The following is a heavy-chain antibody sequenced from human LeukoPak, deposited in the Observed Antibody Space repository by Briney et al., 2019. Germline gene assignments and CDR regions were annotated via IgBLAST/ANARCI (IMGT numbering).Heavy chain of an antibody. Sequence: GGSLRLSCAASGFTFSTFGMHWVRQAPGKGLEWVAFLRSDGSNEYYANSVKGRFTISRDNSKNTLYLQMNSLRAEDTAVYYCARDYGNWKGPIDYYMDVWGKGTTVTVSS. CDR3: ARDYGNWKGPIDYYMDV. J-gene: IGHJ6*03. CDR1: GFTFSTFG. CDR2: LRSDGSNE. V-gene: IGHV3-30*02. D-gene: IGHD1-1*01.